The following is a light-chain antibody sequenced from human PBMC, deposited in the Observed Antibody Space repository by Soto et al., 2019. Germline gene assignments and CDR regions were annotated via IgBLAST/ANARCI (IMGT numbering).Light chain of an antibody. Sequence: AIRMTQSPSSLSASTGDRVTITCRASQGISSYLAWYQQKPGKAPKLLIYAASTLQSGVPSRFSGSGSGTDFTLTISCLKSEDFATYYCLQYYSYPLTFGQGTKVEIK. CDR1: QGISSY. V-gene: IGKV1-8*01. CDR3: LQYYSYPLT. J-gene: IGKJ1*01. CDR2: AAS.